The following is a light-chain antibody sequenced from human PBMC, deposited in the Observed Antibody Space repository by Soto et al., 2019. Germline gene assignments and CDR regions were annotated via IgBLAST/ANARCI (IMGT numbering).Light chain of an antibody. Sequence: EIVLTQSPGTLSLSPGERATLSCRAARSVSTYFAWYQQKSGQSPRLLIYDASSRATGIPARFSGSGSGTDFTLTISSLQPEDFALYYCQQYNNWPITFGQGTRLENK. CDR1: RSVSTY. CDR2: DAS. CDR3: QQYNNWPIT. V-gene: IGKV3-11*01. J-gene: IGKJ5*01.